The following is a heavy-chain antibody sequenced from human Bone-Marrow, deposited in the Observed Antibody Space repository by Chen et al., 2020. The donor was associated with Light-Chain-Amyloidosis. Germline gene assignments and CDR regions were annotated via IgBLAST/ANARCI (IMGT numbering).Heavy chain of an antibody. CDR3: AREYGGDYFDY. Sequence: EVQLVESGGGLVKPGGSLRLSCAASGFTFSSFTMDWVRQAPGKGLEWVSSISSSGNYKYYADSVKGRFTISRDNAKNSLYLQMNSLRAEDTAVYYCAREYGGDYFDYWGQGTLVTVSS. CDR2: ISSSGNYK. D-gene: IGHD3-10*01. CDR1: GFTFSSFT. J-gene: IGHJ4*02. V-gene: IGHV3-21*01.